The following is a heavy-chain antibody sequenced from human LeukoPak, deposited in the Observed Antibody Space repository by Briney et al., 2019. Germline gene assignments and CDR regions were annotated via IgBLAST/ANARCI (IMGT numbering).Heavy chain of an antibody. J-gene: IGHJ4*02. CDR3: ARWSNCGGDCYKLDY. CDR2: ISYDGSNK. Sequence: GGSLRLSCAASGFTFSSYAMHWVRQAPGKGLEWVAVISYDGSNKYYADSVKGRFTISRDNSKNTLYLQMNSLRAEDTAVYYCARWSNCGGDCYKLDYWGQGTLVTVSS. D-gene: IGHD2-21*02. CDR1: GFTFSSYA. V-gene: IGHV3-30-3*01.